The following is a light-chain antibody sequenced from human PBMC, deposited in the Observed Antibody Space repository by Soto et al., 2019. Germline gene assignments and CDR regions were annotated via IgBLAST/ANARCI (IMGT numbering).Light chain of an antibody. V-gene: IGKV2-28*01. CDR1: QNLANINGYTY. CDR2: LAY. Sequence: IVLTQSPLSLSVTPGEPASISCRSSQNLANINGYTYLDWLLQKPGQSPQLLIYLAYNRASGVPDRFRASGAGTDFILNISRVEAEDVGVYYCMQGLKTPKTFGHGTKVDIK. CDR3: MQGLKTPKT. J-gene: IGKJ1*01.